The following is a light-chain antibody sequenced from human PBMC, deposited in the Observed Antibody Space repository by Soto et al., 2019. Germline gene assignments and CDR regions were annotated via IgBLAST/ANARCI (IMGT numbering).Light chain of an antibody. CDR3: AAWDDGLNGPV. J-gene: IGLJ2*01. V-gene: IGLV1-47*01. CDR2: RNT. Sequence: QSALTQPPSSPGTPRQRVTLSCSGSSSNIGVNYVYWYQQLPGTAPKLLIFRNTQRPSGVPDRFSGSKSGASASLAISGLRSEDEADYYCAAWDDGLNGPVFGGGTKLTVL. CDR1: SSNIGVNY.